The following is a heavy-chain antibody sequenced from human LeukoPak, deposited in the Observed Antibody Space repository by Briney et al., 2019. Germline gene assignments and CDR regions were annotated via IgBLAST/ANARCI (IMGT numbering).Heavy chain of an antibody. CDR3: AREGYGSDWDY. V-gene: IGHV3-20*04. Sequence: TGGSLRLSCAASGFNFDDFGMSWVRQAPGKGLQWVSIINWDGGSTGYADSVKGRFTISRDNAKNSLYLQVNSLRVEDTAFYYCAREGYGSDWDYWGQGTLVTVSS. CDR2: INWDGGST. CDR1: GFNFDDFG. D-gene: IGHD4-17*01. J-gene: IGHJ4*02.